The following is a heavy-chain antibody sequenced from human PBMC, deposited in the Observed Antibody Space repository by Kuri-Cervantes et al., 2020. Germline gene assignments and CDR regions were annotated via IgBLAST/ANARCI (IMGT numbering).Heavy chain of an antibody. CDR1: GYTFTSYD. D-gene: IGHD3-9*01. J-gene: IGHJ4*02. Sequence: ASVKVSCKDSGYTFTSYDINWVRQATGQGLEWMGWMNPNSGNTGYAQKFQGRVTMTRNTSISTAYMELSSLRSEDTAVYYCARGLRDILTGYPYYYVSNGIDYWGQGTLVTVSS. V-gene: IGHV1-8*01. CDR3: ARGLRDILTGYPYYYVSNGIDY. CDR2: MNPNSGNT.